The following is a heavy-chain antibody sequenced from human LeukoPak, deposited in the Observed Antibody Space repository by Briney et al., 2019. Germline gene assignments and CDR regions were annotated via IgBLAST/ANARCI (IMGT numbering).Heavy chain of an antibody. V-gene: IGHV1-18*01. CDR1: GYTFTSYG. Sequence: GASVKVSCKASGYTFTSYGISWVRQAPGQGLEWMGWISAYNGNTNYAQKLQGRVTMTTDTSTSTAYMELRSLRSDDTAVYYCARVSAPFGMLSLTWFDPWGQGTLVTVSS. CDR2: ISAYNGNT. J-gene: IGHJ5*02. CDR3: ARVSAPFGMLSLTWFDP. D-gene: IGHD3-3*01.